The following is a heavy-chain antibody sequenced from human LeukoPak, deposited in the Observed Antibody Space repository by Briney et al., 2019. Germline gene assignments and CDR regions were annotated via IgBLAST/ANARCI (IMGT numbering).Heavy chain of an antibody. CDR3: ARGGRYYMDV. J-gene: IGHJ6*03. CDR1: GYSISSGYY. Sequence: PSETLSLTCAVSGYSISSGYYWGWIRPPPGKGLEWIGSIYHSGSTYYNPSLKSRVAISVDTSKNQFSLKLSSVTAADTAVYYCARGGRYYMDVWGKGTTVTVSS. CDR2: IYHSGST. V-gene: IGHV4-38-2*01. D-gene: IGHD1-26*01.